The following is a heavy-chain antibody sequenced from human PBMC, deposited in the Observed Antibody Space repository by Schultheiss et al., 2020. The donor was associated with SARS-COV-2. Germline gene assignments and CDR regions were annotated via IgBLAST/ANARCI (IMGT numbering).Heavy chain of an antibody. CDR1: GGTFSSYA. CDR3: ARTTPYSGGDLDY. V-gene: IGHV1-69*04. CDR2: IIPILGIA. J-gene: IGHJ4*02. D-gene: IGHD2-15*01. Sequence: SVKVSCKASGGTFSSYAISWVRQAPGQGLEWMGRIIPILGIANYAQKFQGRVTMTTDTSTSTAYMELSSLRSEDTAVYYCARTTPYSGGDLDYWGQGTLVTVSS.